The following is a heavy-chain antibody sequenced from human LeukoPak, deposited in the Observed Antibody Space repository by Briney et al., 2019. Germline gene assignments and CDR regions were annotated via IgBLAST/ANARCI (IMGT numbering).Heavy chain of an antibody. V-gene: IGHV5-51*01. CDR1: GYSFTSYW. CDR3: ARHLGDYYDSSGYYFDAFDI. Sequence: GESLKISCKGSGYSFTSYWIGWVRQMPGKGLEWMGIIYTGDSDTRYSPSFQGQVTISADKSISTAYLQWSSLKASDTAMYYCARHLGDYYDSSGYYFDAFDIWGQGTMVTVSS. J-gene: IGHJ3*02. D-gene: IGHD3-22*01. CDR2: IYTGDSDT.